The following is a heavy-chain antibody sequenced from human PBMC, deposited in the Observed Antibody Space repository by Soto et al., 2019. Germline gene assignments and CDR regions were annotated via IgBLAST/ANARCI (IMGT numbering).Heavy chain of an antibody. CDR1: GGSISSGGYY. CDR2: IYYRGST. J-gene: IGHJ6*02. CDR3: ASSNSGYPPPDV. D-gene: IGHD5-12*01. Sequence: QVQLQESGPGLVKPSQTLSLTCTVSGGSISSGGYYWSWIRQHPGKGLEWNGYIYYRGSTYYNPSLKGRVTISVDTSKNQFSLKLSSVTAADTAVYYCASSNSGYPPPDVWGQGTTVTVSS. V-gene: IGHV4-31*03.